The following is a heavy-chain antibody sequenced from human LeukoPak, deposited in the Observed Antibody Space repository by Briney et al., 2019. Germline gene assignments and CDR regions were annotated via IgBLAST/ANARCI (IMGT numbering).Heavy chain of an antibody. J-gene: IGHJ6*02. CDR2: MWYDGSNE. CDR3: ARKSSSWIGMDV. D-gene: IGHD6-13*01. Sequence: GRSLRLSCAASGFTFSNYGMHWVRQAPGKGLEWVAVMWYDGSNEYYADSVKGRFTISRDNSKNTLYLQMNSLRAEDTAVYYCARKSSSWIGMDVWGQGTTVTVSS. V-gene: IGHV3-33*01. CDR1: GFTFSNYG.